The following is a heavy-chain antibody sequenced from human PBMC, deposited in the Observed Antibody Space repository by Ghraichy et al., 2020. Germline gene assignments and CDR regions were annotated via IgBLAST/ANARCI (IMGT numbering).Heavy chain of an antibody. CDR3: VRLSQISGVDC. D-gene: IGHD3-10*01. CDR1: GFTFSSYW. V-gene: IGHV3-74*01. Sequence: GGSLRLSCAASGFTFSSYWMHWVRQAPGKGLVWVSRINSDGSNTGYADSVKGRFTISRDNAKNTLYLQMNSLRAEDTAVYYCVRLSQISGVDCWGQGTLVTVSS. CDR2: INSDGSNT. J-gene: IGHJ4*02.